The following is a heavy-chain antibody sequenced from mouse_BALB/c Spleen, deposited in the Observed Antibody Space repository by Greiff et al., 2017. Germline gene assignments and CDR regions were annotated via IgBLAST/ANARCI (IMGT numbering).Heavy chain of an antibody. CDR1: GYTFTSYW. V-gene: IGHV1S81*02. J-gene: IGHJ2*01. Sequence: QVQLKESGPELVKPGASVKLSCKASGYTFTSYWMHWVKQRPGQGLEWIGEINPSNGRTNYNEKFKSKATLTVDKSSSTAYMQLSSLTSEDSAVYYCARSPGSRDYWGQGTTLTVSS. CDR2: INPSNGRT. CDR3: ARSPGSRDY. D-gene: IGHD1-1*01.